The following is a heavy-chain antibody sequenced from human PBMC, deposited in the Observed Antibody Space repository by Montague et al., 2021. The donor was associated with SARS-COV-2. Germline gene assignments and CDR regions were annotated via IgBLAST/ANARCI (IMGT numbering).Heavy chain of an antibody. CDR1: GGSFSNYY. V-gene: IGHV4-34*01. Sequence: SETLSLTCAISGGSFSNYYWSWIRQPPGKGLEWIGEVNQSGTTIYNPSVKSGVTISEDTSKNQFSLKLSSVTAADTAVYYCARDTRIVGATTRLDYWGQGTLVTVSS. J-gene: IGHJ4*02. CDR2: VNQSGTT. D-gene: IGHD1-26*01. CDR3: ARDTRIVGATTRLDY.